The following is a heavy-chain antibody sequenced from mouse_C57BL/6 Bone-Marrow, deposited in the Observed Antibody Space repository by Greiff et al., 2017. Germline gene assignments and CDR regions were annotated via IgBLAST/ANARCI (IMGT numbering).Heavy chain of an antibody. J-gene: IGHJ3*01. CDR1: GFTFSSYG. D-gene: IGHD1-1*01. Sequence: EVMLVESGGDLVKPGGSLKLSCAASGFTFSSYGMSWVRQTPDKRLEWVATISSGGSYTYYPDSVKGRFTISRDNAKNTLYLQMSSLKSEDTAMYYCARHGGTTVAYWGQGTLVTVSA. CDR2: ISSGGSYT. CDR3: ARHGGTTVAY. V-gene: IGHV5-6*01.